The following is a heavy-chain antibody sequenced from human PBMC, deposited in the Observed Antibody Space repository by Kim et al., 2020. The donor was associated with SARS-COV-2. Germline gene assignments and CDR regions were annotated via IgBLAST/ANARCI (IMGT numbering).Heavy chain of an antibody. CDR3: ARAHLTYDTTRGFDT. CDR1: GGSISSSSYD. J-gene: IGHJ5*02. CDR2: NYYSGST. Sequence: SETLSLTCTVSGGSISSSSYDWGWMRQPPGKGLEWIGSNYYSGSTYYNPSLKSRVTISVDTAKNKFSLKLSSVNAADTAVYYCARAHLTYDTTRGFDTLGKRPLVTVSS. D-gene: IGHD3-22*01. V-gene: IGHV4-39*07.